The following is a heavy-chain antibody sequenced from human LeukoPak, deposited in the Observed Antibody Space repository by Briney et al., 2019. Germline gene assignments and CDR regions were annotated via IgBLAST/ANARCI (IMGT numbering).Heavy chain of an antibody. CDR3: ARAVTPYQLLHNWFDP. CDR2: IIPIFGTA. CDR1: GGTLSSYA. Sequence: SVKVSCKAYGGTLSSYAISWVRQAPGQGLEWMGGIIPIFGTANYAQKFQGRVTITADESTSTAYMELSSLRSEDTAVYYCARAVTPYQLLHNWFDPWGQGTLVTVSS. J-gene: IGHJ5*02. D-gene: IGHD2-2*01. V-gene: IGHV1-69*01.